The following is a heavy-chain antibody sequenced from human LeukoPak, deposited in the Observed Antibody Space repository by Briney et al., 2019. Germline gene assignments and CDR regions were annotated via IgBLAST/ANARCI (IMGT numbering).Heavy chain of an antibody. CDR1: GFTFSTYA. D-gene: IGHD6-13*01. V-gene: IGHV3-23*01. Sequence: GGSLRPSCAASGFTFSTYAMSWVRQAPGKGLEWVSAISGSGGSTYYADSVKGRFTISRDNSKNTLYLQMNSLRVEDTAVYYCAKGRSWDIAAAGTTDYWGQGTLVTVSS. CDR2: ISGSGGST. CDR3: AKGRSWDIAAAGTTDY. J-gene: IGHJ4*02.